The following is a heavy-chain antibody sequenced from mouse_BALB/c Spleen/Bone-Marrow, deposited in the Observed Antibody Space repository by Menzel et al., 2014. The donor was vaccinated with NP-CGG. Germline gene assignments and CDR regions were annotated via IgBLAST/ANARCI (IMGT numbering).Heavy chain of an antibody. Sequence: EVKLVESGAELVKPGASVKLSCTASGFNIXDTYMHWVKQRPEQGLEWIGRIDPANGNTKYDPKFQGKATITADTSSNTAYLQLSSLTSEDTAVYYCARWEYYAVDYWGQGTSVTVSS. D-gene: IGHD4-1*01. CDR2: IDPANGNT. CDR3: ARWEYYAVDY. CDR1: GFNIXDTY. J-gene: IGHJ4*01. V-gene: IGHV14-3*02.